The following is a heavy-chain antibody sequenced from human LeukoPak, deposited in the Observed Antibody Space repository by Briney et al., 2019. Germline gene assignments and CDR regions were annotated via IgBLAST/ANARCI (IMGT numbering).Heavy chain of an antibody. Sequence: SSETLSLTCAVYGGSFSGYYWSWIRQPPGKGLEWIGEINHSGSTNYNPSLKSRVTISVDTSKNQFSLKLSPVTAADTAVYYCATFWSGYPGDYWGQGTLVTVSS. CDR2: INHSGST. CDR3: ATFWSGYPGDY. J-gene: IGHJ4*02. V-gene: IGHV4-34*01. CDR1: GGSFSGYY. D-gene: IGHD3-3*01.